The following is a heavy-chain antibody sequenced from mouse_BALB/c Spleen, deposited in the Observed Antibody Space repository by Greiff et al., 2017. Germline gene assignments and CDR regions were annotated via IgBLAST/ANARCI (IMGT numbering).Heavy chain of an antibody. CDR3: ARIIYYYGSSYRNYFDY. V-gene: IGHV3-2*02. CDR2: ISYSGST. D-gene: IGHD1-1*01. CDR1: GYSITSDYA. Sequence: EVKLQESGPGLVKPSQSLSLTCTVTGYSITSDYAWNWIRQFPGNKLEWMGYISYSGSTSYNPSLKSRISITRDTSKNQFFLQLNSVTTEDTATYYCARIIYYYGSSYRNYFDYWGQGTTLTVSS. J-gene: IGHJ2*01.